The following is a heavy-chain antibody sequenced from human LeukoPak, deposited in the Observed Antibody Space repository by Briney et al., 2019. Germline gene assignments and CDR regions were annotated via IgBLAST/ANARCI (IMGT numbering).Heavy chain of an antibody. CDR1: GGSFSGYY. J-gene: IGHJ4*02. CDR3: ARVSPRGGLGDLIDY. D-gene: IGHD3-16*01. CDR2: IFASGST. Sequence: SETLSLTCAVYGGSFSGYYWSWIRQPPGKGLEWIGRIFASGSTNYNPSLKSRVTISVDTSKNQFSLKLSSVTAADTAVYYCARVSPRGGLGDLIDYWGQGTLVTVSS. V-gene: IGHV4-34*12.